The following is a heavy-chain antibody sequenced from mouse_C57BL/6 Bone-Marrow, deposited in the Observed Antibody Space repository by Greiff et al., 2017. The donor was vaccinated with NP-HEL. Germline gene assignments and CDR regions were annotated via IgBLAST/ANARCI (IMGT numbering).Heavy chain of an antibody. Sequence: KQSGAELVRPGTSVKVSCKASGYAFTNYLIEWVKQRPGQGLEWIGVINPGSGGTNYNEKFKGKATLTADKSSSTAYMQLSSLTSEDSAVYFCARELLRHAMDYWGQGTSVTVSS. CDR2: INPGSGGT. CDR1: GYAFTNYL. V-gene: IGHV1-54*01. J-gene: IGHJ4*01. D-gene: IGHD1-1*01. CDR3: ARELLRHAMDY.